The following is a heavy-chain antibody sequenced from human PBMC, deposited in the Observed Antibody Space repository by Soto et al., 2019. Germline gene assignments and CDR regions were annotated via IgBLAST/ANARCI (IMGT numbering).Heavy chain of an antibody. V-gene: IGHV4-31*03. CDR3: AKGPCGGDCRWYFDL. Sequence: MSLTCTVSGTSISSAGYYWSWIRQHPGKGLEWIGYIYHSGSTNYNPSLKSRVTISVDTSKNQFSLKLSSVTAADTAVYYCAKGPCGGDCRWYFDLWGRGTLVT. J-gene: IGHJ2*01. D-gene: IGHD2-21*02. CDR1: GTSISSAGYY. CDR2: IYHSGST.